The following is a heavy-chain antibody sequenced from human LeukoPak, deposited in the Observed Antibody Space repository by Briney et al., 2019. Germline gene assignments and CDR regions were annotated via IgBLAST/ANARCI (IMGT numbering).Heavy chain of an antibody. Sequence: SQTLSLTCTVSGGSISSGSYYWSWIRQPAGKGLEWIGRIYTSGSTNYNPSLKSRVTISVGTSKNQFSLKLSSATAADTAVYYCARAQVVVAAPRYYYYYMDVWGKGTTVTVSS. V-gene: IGHV4-61*02. CDR2: IYTSGST. CDR3: ARAQVVVAAPRYYYYYMDV. J-gene: IGHJ6*03. D-gene: IGHD2-15*01. CDR1: GGSISSGSYY.